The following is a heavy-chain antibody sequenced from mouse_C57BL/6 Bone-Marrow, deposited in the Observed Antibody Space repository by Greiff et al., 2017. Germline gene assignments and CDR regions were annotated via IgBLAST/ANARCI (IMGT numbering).Heavy chain of an antibody. J-gene: IGHJ1*03. D-gene: IGHD2-5*01. Sequence: QVQLQQPGAELVKPGASVKMSCKASGYTFTSYWLTWVKQRPGQGLEWIGDIYPGRGSTNYNEKFKSKATLTVDRTSSPAYMKLSRLTSEDSAVDYCARPYYSNDWYFDVWGTGTTVTVSS. CDR3: ARPYYSNDWYFDV. V-gene: IGHV1-55*01. CDR1: GYTFTSYW. CDR2: IYPGRGST.